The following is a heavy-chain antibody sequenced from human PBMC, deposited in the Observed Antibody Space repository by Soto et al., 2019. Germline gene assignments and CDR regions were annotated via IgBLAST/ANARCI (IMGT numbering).Heavy chain of an antibody. J-gene: IGHJ4*02. CDR2: ISYSAKT. V-gene: IGHV4-38-2*01. D-gene: IGHD3-16*01. CDR3: TRGAGAPWVRFDS. Sequence: SETLSLTCGVSGYSITSCFYWGWVRQSPGKGLEWIGTISYSAKTFYNPSLASRFSMAVDSSKNQFSLRLTSVTAADTALYYCTRGAGAPWVRFDSWGRGILVTVSS. CDR1: GYSITSCFY.